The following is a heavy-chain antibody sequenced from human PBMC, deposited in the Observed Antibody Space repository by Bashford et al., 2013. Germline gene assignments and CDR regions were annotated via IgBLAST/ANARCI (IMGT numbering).Heavy chain of an antibody. D-gene: IGHD3-3*01. CDR2: IGIAGDT. Sequence: RGSLRLSPVQPSGFIFNDYDMHWVRQATGKSLEWVSAIGIAGDTHYLGSVKGRFTISRENAKRSLYLQMNSLRADDTALYYCARVRSEDMRRSGFDIWG. CDR1: GFIFNDYD. V-gene: IGHV3-13*01. CDR3: ARVRSEDMRRSGFDI. J-gene: IGHJ3*02.